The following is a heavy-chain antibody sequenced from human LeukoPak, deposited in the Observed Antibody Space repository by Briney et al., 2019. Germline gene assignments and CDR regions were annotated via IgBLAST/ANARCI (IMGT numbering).Heavy chain of an antibody. D-gene: IGHD2-15*01. CDR1: GGSIGSYY. Sequence: SETLSLTCAVSGGSIGSYYWGCVRQPPGKGLEWIAYIDYSVSTRYNSSLESRLTISVETSKNQFSLKLTSVTPADPAVYYCARLALGYCSGGTCPYYFDHWGQGTLVTVSS. J-gene: IGHJ4*02. CDR2: IDYSVST. CDR3: ARLALGYCSGGTCPYYFDH. V-gene: IGHV4-59*01.